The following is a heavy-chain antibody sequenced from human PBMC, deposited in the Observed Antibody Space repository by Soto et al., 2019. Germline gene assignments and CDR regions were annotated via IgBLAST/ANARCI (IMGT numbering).Heavy chain of an antibody. CDR3: EKDGGPPLTGKGYYYGRDV. CDR1: GFTFSSYG. V-gene: IGHV3-30*18. CDR2: ISYDGSNK. J-gene: IGHJ6*02. Sequence: GGTLRLSCAASGFTFSSYGMHWVRQAPGKGLEWVAVISYDGSNKYYADSVKGRFTISRDNSKNTLYLQMNSLRAEDTAVSYCEKDGGPPLTGKGYYYGRDVWGQGT.